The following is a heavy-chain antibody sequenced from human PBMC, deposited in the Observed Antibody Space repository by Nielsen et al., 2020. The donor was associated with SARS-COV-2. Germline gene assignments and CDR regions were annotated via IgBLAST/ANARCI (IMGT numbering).Heavy chain of an antibody. Sequence: GESLKISCAASGFTFSSYWMSWVRQAPGKGLEWVANIKQDGSEKYYVDSVKGRFTISRDNAKNSLYLQMNSLRAEDTAVYYCARGGGWRMTTVTPTDYWGQGTLVTVSS. CDR1: GFTFSSYW. D-gene: IGHD4-17*01. CDR2: IKQDGSEK. CDR3: ARGGGWRMTTVTPTDY. V-gene: IGHV3-7*04. J-gene: IGHJ4*02.